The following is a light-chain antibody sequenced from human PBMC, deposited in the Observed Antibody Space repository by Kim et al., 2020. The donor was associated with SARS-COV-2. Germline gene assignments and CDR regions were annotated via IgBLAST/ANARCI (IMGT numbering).Light chain of an antibody. CDR2: AAS. V-gene: IGKV3-20*01. CDR1: QSVTNSY. CDR3: QQYGTSPPT. Sequence: LSPGERATLSCRASQSVTNSYLAWYQQKPGQAPRLLIYAASSRATGIADRFSGSGSGTDFTLTISRLEREDFSVYICQQYGTSPPTFGQGTRLEIK. J-gene: IGKJ2*01.